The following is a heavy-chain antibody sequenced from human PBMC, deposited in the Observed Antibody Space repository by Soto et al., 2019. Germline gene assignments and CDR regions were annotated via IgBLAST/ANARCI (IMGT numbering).Heavy chain of an antibody. J-gene: IGHJ3*02. V-gene: IGHV3-48*03. CDR1: GFTFSSYE. CDR3: ARSRGITMIVVVIKDAFDI. CDR2: ISSSGSTI. Sequence: GGSLRLSCAASGFTFSSYEMNWVRQAPGKGLVWVSYISSSGSTIYYADSVKGRFTISRDNAKNSLYLQMNSLRAEDTAVYYCARSRGITMIVVVIKDAFDIWGQGTMVTVSS. D-gene: IGHD3-22*01.